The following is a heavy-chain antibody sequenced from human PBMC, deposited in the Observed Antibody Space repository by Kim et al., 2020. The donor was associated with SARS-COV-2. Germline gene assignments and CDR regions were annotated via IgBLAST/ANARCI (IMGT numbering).Heavy chain of an antibody. CDR2: IYYSGST. CDR1: GGSISSSSYY. V-gene: IGHV4-39*01. Sequence: SETLSLTCTVSGGSISSSSYYWGWIRQPPGKGLEWIGSIYYSGSTYYNPSLKSRVTISVDTSKNQLSLKLSSVTAADTAVYYCARHLSSGWYPYYFDYWGQGTLVTVSS. D-gene: IGHD6-19*01. CDR3: ARHLSSGWYPYYFDY. J-gene: IGHJ4*02.